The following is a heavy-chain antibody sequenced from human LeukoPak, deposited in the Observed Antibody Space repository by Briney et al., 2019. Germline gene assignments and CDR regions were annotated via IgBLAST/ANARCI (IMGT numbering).Heavy chain of an antibody. CDR2: IDPSDSYT. CDR1: GYSFTSYW. J-gene: IGHJ5*02. CDR3: ARRVGATGWFDP. Sequence: GESLQISCQGSGYSFTSYWISWVRQMPGKGLEWMGRIDPSDSYTNYSPSFQGHVTISADKSISTAYLQWSSLKASDTAMYYCARRVGATGWFDPWGQGTLVTVSS. D-gene: IGHD1-26*01. V-gene: IGHV5-10-1*01.